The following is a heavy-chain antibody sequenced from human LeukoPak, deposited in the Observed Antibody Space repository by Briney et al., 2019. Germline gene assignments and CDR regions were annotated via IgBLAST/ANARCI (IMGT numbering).Heavy chain of an antibody. Sequence: SQTLPLTCAISGDSVSSNSAAWNWIRQSPSRGLEWLGRTYYRSKWYNDYAVSVKSRITINPDTSKNQFSLQLNSVTPEDTAVYYCARDLSTIPNYDFWSGYYLSWFDPWGQGTLVTVSS. CDR3: ARDLSTIPNYDFWSGYYLSWFDP. V-gene: IGHV6-1*01. CDR1: GDSVSSNSAA. CDR2: TYYRSKWYN. J-gene: IGHJ5*02. D-gene: IGHD3-3*01.